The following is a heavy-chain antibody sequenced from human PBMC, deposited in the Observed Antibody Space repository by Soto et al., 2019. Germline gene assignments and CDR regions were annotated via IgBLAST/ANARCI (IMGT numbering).Heavy chain of an antibody. CDR2: IKEDGSEK. CDR3: ARDFSLDY. Sequence: EVQLVESGGGLVQPGGSLRLSCAASGFNFSTYWMTWVRQAPGKGLEWVANIKEDGSEKYYVDSVKGRFTISRDNAKNSVYLQMNSLRAEDTAVYYGARDFSLDYWGQGTLVSVSS. V-gene: IGHV3-7*03. CDR1: GFNFSTYW. J-gene: IGHJ4*02.